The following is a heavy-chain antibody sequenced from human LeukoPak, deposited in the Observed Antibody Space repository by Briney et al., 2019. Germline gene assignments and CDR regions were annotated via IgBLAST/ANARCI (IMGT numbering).Heavy chain of an antibody. Sequence: SQTLSLTCAISGDSVSSNSAAWNWIRQSPSRGLEWLGRTYYRSKWYTYYAVSVKSRISINRDTSKNQISLQLNSVTPEDTAVYYCEGQTGPFDYWAQETLVTVPS. CDR3: EGQTGPFDY. V-gene: IGHV6-1*01. CDR1: GDSVSSNSAA. J-gene: IGHJ4*02. CDR2: TYYRSKWYT.